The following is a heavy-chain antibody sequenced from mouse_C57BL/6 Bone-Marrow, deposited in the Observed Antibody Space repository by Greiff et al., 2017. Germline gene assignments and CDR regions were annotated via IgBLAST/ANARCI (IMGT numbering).Heavy chain of an antibody. CDR1: GFTFSSYG. CDR3: ARPYYYGSSLYFDY. CDR2: ISSGGSYT. D-gene: IGHD1-1*01. Sequence: EVMLVESGGDLVKPGGSLKLSCAASGFTFSSYGMSWVRQTPDKRLEWVATISSGGSYTYYPDSVKGRFTISRDNAKKPLYLQMSSLKSEDTAMYYCARPYYYGSSLYFDYWGQGTTLTVSS. J-gene: IGHJ2*01. V-gene: IGHV5-6*01.